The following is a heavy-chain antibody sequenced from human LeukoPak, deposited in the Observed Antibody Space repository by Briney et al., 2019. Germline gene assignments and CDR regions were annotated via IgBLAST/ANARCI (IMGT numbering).Heavy chain of an antibody. CDR2: IYYSGST. D-gene: IGHD4-23*01. CDR1: GGSISSSSYY. Sequence: SETLSLTCTVSGGSISSSSYYWGWIRQPPGKGLEWIGSIYYSGSTYYNPSLKSRVTISVDTSKNQFSLKLSSVTAADTAVYYCARQGRISRYGGEINEYFQHWGQGTLVTVSS. J-gene: IGHJ1*01. CDR3: ARQGRISRYGGEINEYFQH. V-gene: IGHV4-39*01.